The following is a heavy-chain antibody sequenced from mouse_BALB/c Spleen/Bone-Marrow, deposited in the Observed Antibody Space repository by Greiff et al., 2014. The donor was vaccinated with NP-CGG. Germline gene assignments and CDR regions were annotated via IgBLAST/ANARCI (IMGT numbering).Heavy chain of an antibody. CDR1: GYTFTSYV. CDR2: INPYNDGT. J-gene: IGHJ4*01. V-gene: IGHV1-14*01. CDR3: ARKVWYYAMDY. D-gene: IGHD2-10*02. Sequence: EVQLQQSGPELVKPGASVKMSCKASGYTFTSYVMHWVKQEPGQGLEWIGYINPYNDGTKYNEKFKGKATLTSDKSSSTAYMELSSLTSEDSAVYYCARKVWYYAMDYWGQGTSVTVSS.